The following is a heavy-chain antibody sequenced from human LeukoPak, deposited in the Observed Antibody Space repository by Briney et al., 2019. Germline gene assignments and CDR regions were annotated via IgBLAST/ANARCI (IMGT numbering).Heavy chain of an antibody. D-gene: IGHD3-16*01. CDR2: IIPIFGTA. J-gene: IGHJ6*03. CDR1: GGTFSSYA. CDR3: ARVAYDYVWGSYDYYYYMDV. V-gene: IGHV1-69*13. Sequence: SVKVSCKASGGTFSSYAISWVRQAPGQGLEWMGGIIPIFGTANYAQKFQGRVTITADESTSTAYMELSSLRAEDTAVYYCARVAYDYVWGSYDYYYYMDVWGKGTTVTVSS.